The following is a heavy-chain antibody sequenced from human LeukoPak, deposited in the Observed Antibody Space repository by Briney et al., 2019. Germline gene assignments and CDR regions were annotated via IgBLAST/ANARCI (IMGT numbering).Heavy chain of an antibody. J-gene: IGHJ4*02. D-gene: IGHD2-15*01. Sequence: PGGSLRLSCAASGFTFSSYGMHWVRQAPGKGLEWVAVIWYGGSNKYYADSMKGRFTISRDNSKNTLYLQMNSLRAEDTAVYYCAKRANANCSGGSCYLYYFDYWGQGTLVTVSS. CDR1: GFTFSSYG. V-gene: IGHV3-30*02. CDR2: IWYGGSNK. CDR3: AKRANANCSGGSCYLYYFDY.